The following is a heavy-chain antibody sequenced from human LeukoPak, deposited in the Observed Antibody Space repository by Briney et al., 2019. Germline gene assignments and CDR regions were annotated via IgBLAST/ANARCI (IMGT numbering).Heavy chain of an antibody. Sequence: GGSLRLSRAASGFTFSDYYMSWIRQAPGKGLEWVSYISSSGSTIYYADSVKGRFTISRDNAKNSLYLQMNSLRAEDTAVYYCARGHCGGDCYPVNAFDIWGQGTMVTVSS. CDR1: GFTFSDYY. J-gene: IGHJ3*02. D-gene: IGHD2-21*02. V-gene: IGHV3-11*01. CDR3: ARGHCGGDCYPVNAFDI. CDR2: ISSSGSTI.